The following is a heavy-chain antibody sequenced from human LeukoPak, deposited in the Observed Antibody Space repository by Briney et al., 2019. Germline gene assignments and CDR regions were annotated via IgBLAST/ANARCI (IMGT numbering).Heavy chain of an antibody. V-gene: IGHV1-2*02. CDR3: VRGSASSTYRPFNY. D-gene: IGHD6-13*01. CDR1: GYIFTGYS. Sequence: ASVKVSCKASGYIFTGYSLHWVRQAPGQGLAWMGWINPNSGGTNYAQIFQGRVNITRDMSTSTAYMEFSSLRFDDTAVYYCVRGSASSTYRPFNYWGQGTLVSVSS. J-gene: IGHJ4*02. CDR2: INPNSGGT.